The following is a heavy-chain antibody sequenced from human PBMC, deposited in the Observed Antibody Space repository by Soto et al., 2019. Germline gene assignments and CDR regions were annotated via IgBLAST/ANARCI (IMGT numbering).Heavy chain of an antibody. V-gene: IGHV4-59*08. J-gene: IGHJ5*02. CDR1: GGSISSYY. CDR2: IYYSGST. Sequence: QVQLQESGPGLVKPSETLSLTCTVSGGSISSYYWSWIRQPPGKGLEWIGYIYYSGSTNYNPSLKSRVTISVDTSKNQFPLKLSSVTAADTAVYYCARHAVVPAGWFDPWGQGTLVTVSS. CDR3: ARHAVVPAGWFDP. D-gene: IGHD2-2*01.